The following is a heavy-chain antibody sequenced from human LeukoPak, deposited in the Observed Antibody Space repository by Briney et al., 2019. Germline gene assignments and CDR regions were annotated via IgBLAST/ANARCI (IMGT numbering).Heavy chain of an antibody. V-gene: IGHV3-15*01. D-gene: IGHD3-10*01. CDR2: IKSKTDGGTT. CDR1: GFTFSNAW. CDR3: LRDWYGSGSYWQIRESYFDY. J-gene: IGHJ4*02. Sequence: TGGSLRLSCAASGFTFSNAWMSWVRQAPGKGLEWVGRIKSKTDGGTTDYAAPVKGRFTISRDDSKNTLYLQMNSLKTEDTAVYYCLRDWYGSGSYWQIRESYFDYWGQGTLVTVSS.